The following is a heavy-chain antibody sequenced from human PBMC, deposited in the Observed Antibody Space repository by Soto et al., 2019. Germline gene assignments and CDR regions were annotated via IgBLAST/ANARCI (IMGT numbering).Heavy chain of an antibody. V-gene: IGHV1-8*01. D-gene: IGHD6-6*01. Sequence: ASVKVSCKASGYTFTSYDINWVRQATGQGFEWMGWMNPNSGNTGYAQKFQGRVTMTRNTSISTAYMELSSLRSEDTAVYYCAREYSSSGGFDYWGQGTLVTVSS. J-gene: IGHJ4*02. CDR2: MNPNSGNT. CDR1: GYTFTSYD. CDR3: AREYSSSGGFDY.